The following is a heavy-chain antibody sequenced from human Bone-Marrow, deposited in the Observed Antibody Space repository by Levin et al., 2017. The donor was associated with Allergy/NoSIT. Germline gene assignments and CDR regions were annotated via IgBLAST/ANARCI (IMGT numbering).Heavy chain of an antibody. V-gene: IGHV4-34*01. CDR2: INHSGST. CDR1: GGSFSGYY. CDR3: ARVRKLVVVAATLRRIFRWFDP. Sequence: SQTLSLTCAVYGGSFSGYYWSWIRQPPGKGLEWIGEINHSGSTNYNPSLKSRVTISVDTSKNQFSLKLSSVTAADTAVYYCARVRKLVVVAATLRRIFRWFDPWGQGTLVTVSS. D-gene: IGHD2-15*01. J-gene: IGHJ5*02.